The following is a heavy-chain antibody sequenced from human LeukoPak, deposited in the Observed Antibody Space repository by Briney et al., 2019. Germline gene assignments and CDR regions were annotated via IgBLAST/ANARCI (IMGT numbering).Heavy chain of an antibody. D-gene: IGHD2-2*02. Sequence: ASVKVSCKASGYTFTSYDINWMRQATGQGLEWMGWMNPNSGNTGYAQKFQGRVTMTRNTSISTAYMELSSLRSEDTAVYYCARGQIEYQLLYSYYYYGMDVWGQGTTVTVSS. CDR3: ARGQIEYQLLYSYYYYGMDV. CDR1: GYTFTSYD. V-gene: IGHV1-8*01. J-gene: IGHJ6*02. CDR2: MNPNSGNT.